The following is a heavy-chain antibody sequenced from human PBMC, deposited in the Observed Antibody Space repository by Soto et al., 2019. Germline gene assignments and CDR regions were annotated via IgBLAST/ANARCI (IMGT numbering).Heavy chain of an antibody. D-gene: IGHD5-18*01. Sequence: QVQLQESGPGLVKPSQTLSLTCTVSGGSINSGGYCWSWIRQHPGKGLDWIGCISYGGSTSYNPSRKSRVTISVDTSKNQFSLKLTSVTAADTAVYYCSRGILVWGQAALITVSS. CDR1: GGSINSGGYC. J-gene: IGHJ4*02. V-gene: IGHV4-31*03. CDR2: ISYGGST. CDR3: SRGILV.